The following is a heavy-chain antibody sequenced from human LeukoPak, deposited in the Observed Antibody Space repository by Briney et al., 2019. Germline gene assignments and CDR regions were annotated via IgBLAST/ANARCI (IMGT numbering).Heavy chain of an antibody. J-gene: IGHJ6*03. CDR3: ARDREGTNIYYYYYMDV. Sequence: SETLSLACTVSGGSISSGSYYWSWIRQPAGKGLEWIGRIYTSGSTNYNPSLKSRVTISVDTSKNQFSLKLSSVTAADTAVYYCARDREGTNIYYYYYMDVWGKGTTVTISS. V-gene: IGHV4-61*02. CDR1: GGSISSGSYY. CDR2: IYTSGST. D-gene: IGHD2-8*01.